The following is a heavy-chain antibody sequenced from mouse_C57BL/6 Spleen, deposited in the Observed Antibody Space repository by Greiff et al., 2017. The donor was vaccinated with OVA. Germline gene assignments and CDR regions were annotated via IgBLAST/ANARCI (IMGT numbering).Heavy chain of an antibody. J-gene: IGHJ3*01. CDR2: ISDGGSYT. D-gene: IGHD1-1*01. CDR3: ARDRADYYGSSEAWFAY. V-gene: IGHV5-4*01. Sequence: EVKLVESGGGLVKPGGSLKLSCAASGFTFSSYAMSWVRQTPEKRLEWVATISDGGSYTYYPDNVKGRFTISRDNAKNNLYLQMSHLKSEDTAMYYCARDRADYYGSSEAWFAYWGQGTLVTVSA. CDR1: GFTFSSYA.